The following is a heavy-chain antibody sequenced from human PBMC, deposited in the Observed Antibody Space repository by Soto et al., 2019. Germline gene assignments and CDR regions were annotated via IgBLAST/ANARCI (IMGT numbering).Heavy chain of an antibody. CDR1: GFTFSSYW. Sequence: GGSLRLSCAASGFTFSSYWMSWVRQAPGKGLEWVARINQDGSEKYYVDSVKGRFTISRDNAKNSLYLQMSSLRSEDTAVYYCAREDSSGSPYSPRDYYWGQGTLVTVSS. V-gene: IGHV3-7*03. D-gene: IGHD3-22*01. J-gene: IGHJ4*02. CDR3: AREDSSGSPYSPRDYY. CDR2: INQDGSEK.